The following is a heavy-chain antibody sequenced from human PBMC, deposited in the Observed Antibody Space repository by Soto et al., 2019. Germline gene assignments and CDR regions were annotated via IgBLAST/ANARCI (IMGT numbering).Heavy chain of an antibody. CDR2: ISGSGGST. V-gene: IGHV3-23*01. Sequence: EVKLLESGGGLVQPGGSLRLSCAASGFTFSSYAMSWVRQAPGKGLEWVSAISGSGGSTYYADSVKGRFTISRDNSKNTLYLQMNSLRAEDTAVYYCANDEFGPVAATPGDYWGQGTLVTVSS. CDR3: ANDEFGPVAATPGDY. J-gene: IGHJ4*02. CDR1: GFTFSSYA. D-gene: IGHD2-15*01.